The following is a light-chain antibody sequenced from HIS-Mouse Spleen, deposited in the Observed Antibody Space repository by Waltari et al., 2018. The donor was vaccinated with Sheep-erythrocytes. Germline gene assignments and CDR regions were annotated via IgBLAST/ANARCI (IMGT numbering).Light chain of an antibody. J-gene: IGLJ3*02. V-gene: IGLV2-23*01. CDR2: EGS. CDR1: SSDVGSYNL. Sequence: QSALTQPASVSGSPGPSITISCTGTSSDVGSYNLVSWYQQHQGKAPKLMIYEGSKRPSGVSNRFSGSKSGNTASLTISGLQAEDEADYYCCSYAGSSTPWVFGGGTKLTVL. CDR3: CSYAGSSTPWV.